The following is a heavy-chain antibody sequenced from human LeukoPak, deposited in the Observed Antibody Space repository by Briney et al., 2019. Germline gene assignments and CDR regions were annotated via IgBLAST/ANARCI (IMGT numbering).Heavy chain of an antibody. Sequence: GGSLILSCAASGFTFSSYEMNWVRQAPGKGLEWVSYISSSGSTIYYADSVKGRFTISRDNAKNSLYLQMNSLRAEDTAVYYCAELGITMIGGVWGKGTTVTVSS. CDR1: GFTFSSYE. J-gene: IGHJ6*04. CDR2: ISSSGSTI. V-gene: IGHV3-48*03. D-gene: IGHD3-10*02. CDR3: AELGITMIGGV.